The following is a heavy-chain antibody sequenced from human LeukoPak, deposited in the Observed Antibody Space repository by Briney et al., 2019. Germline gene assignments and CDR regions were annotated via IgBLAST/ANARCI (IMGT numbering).Heavy chain of an antibody. CDR1: EFSFSSYS. CDR3: VREDTSIVKYGMDV. J-gene: IGHJ6*02. V-gene: IGHV3-21*01. Sequence: GGSLRLPCAASEFSFSSYSMNWVRQAPGKGLEWVSSISSSTTYIYYADSVKGRFTISRDNAKNTLYLQMNSLRAEDTAVYYCVREDTSIVKYGMDVWGQGTTVTVSS. D-gene: IGHD5-18*01. CDR2: ISSSTTYI.